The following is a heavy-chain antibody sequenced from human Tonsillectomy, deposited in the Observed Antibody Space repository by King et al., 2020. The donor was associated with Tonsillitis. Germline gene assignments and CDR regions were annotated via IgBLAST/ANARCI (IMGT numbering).Heavy chain of an antibody. V-gene: IGHV4-39*07. D-gene: IGHD5-18*01. CDR2: IYYSGTA. CDR1: GDSLSSSSYY. Sequence: QLQESGPGLVKPSETLSLTCTVSGDSLSSSSYYWGWIRQPPGKGLEWIATIYYSGTAYYNPSLKSRGITSVDTSRNQFSLNLRSVTAADTAVYFCARQLRGYSYALGYFDYWGKGTLVTVSS. CDR3: ARQLRGYSYALGYFDY. J-gene: IGHJ4*02.